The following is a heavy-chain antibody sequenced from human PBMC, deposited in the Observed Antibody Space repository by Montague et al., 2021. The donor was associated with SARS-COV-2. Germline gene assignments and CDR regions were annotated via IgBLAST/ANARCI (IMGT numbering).Heavy chain of an antibody. CDR3: ARHLPGIVVAEPAAADY. J-gene: IGHJ4*02. CDR1: GGSISSRGYY. V-gene: IGHV4-39*01. D-gene: IGHD6-19*01. CDR2: FYSSGST. Sequence: SETLSLTCTVSGGSISSRGYYWGWIRQPPGKGLEWIGSFYSSGSTYYNPSLKSRVTISVDTSKNQFSLKMSSVTAADTAVYYCARHLPGIVVAEPAAADYWGQGTLVTVSS.